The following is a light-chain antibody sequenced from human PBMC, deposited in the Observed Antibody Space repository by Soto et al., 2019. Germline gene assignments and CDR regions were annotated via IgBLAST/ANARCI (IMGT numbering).Light chain of an antibody. Sequence: EIVLTQSPGTLSLSPGERVTLSCRASQSVSSGYLAWYQQKPGQAPRLLIYGASSRATGIPDRFSGSGSGTDFTLTISRLEPEDFAVYYCQQYGSSPLTFGGGTKVEIK. CDR3: QQYGSSPLT. J-gene: IGKJ4*01. V-gene: IGKV3-20*01. CDR1: QSVSSGY. CDR2: GAS.